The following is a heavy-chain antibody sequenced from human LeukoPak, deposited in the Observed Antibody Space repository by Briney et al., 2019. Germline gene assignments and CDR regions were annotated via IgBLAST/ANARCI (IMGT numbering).Heavy chain of an antibody. CDR1: GGSISSSSYY. D-gene: IGHD3-22*01. CDR3: ARSYYYDSSGYHIPFDY. V-gene: IGHV4-61*01. CDR2: IYYSGST. J-gene: IGHJ4*02. Sequence: PSETLSLTCTVSGGSISSSSYYWSWIRQPPGKGLEWIGYIYYSGSTNYNPSLKSRVTISVDTSKNQFSLKLSSVTAADTAVYYCARSYYYDSSGYHIPFDYWGQGTLVTVSS.